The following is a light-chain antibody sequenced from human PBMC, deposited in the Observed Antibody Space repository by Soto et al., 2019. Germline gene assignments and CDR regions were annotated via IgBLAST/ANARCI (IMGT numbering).Light chain of an antibody. CDR3: QQRSNWPLLT. Sequence: EIVLTQSPATLSLSPGERATLSCRASQSVSGYLAWYQQKPGQAPRLLIYDASNRVTGIPARFSGSGSGTDLPLIIRSLEPEDFAVYYCQQRSNWPLLTYGGGTKVEIK. V-gene: IGKV3-11*01. CDR1: QSVSGY. J-gene: IGKJ4*02. CDR2: DAS.